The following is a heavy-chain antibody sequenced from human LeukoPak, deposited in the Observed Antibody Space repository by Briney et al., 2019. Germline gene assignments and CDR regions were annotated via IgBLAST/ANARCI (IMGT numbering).Heavy chain of an antibody. Sequence: ASVKVSCKASGYTFTGYYMHWVRQAPGQGLEWMGWINPNSGGTNYAQKFQGRVTMTRDTSISTAYMELSRLRSDDTAVYYCARDSDPRDSSSYDYWGQGTLVTVSS. J-gene: IGHJ4*02. CDR2: INPNSGGT. CDR1: GYTFTGYY. CDR3: ARDSDPRDSSSYDY. D-gene: IGHD6-6*01. V-gene: IGHV1-2*02.